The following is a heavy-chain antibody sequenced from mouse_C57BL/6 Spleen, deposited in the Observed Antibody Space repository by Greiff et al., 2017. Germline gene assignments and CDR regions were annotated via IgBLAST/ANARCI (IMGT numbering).Heavy chain of an antibody. CDR3: TPAYYSNYPFAY. D-gene: IGHD2-5*01. CDR2: IRNKANNHAT. V-gene: IGHV6-6*01. Sequence: EVQLQQSGGGLVQPGGSMKLSCAASGFTFSDAWMDWVRQSPEKGLEWVAEIRNKANNHATYYAESVKGRFTISRDDSKSSVYLQMNSLRAEDTGIYYCTPAYYSNYPFAYWGQGTLVTVSA. J-gene: IGHJ3*01. CDR1: GFTFSDAW.